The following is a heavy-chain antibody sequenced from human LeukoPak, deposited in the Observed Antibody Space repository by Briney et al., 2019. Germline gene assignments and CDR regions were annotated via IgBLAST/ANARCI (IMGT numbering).Heavy chain of an antibody. Sequence: GGSLRLSCAASGFTFNNYAMSWVRQAPGKGLEWVSAISGSGDDTYYVDSVEGRFTISRDYSQNTLYLQMRSLRAEDTAIYYCVKAVNGGDGFDFWGQGTMVTVSS. V-gene: IGHV3-23*01. J-gene: IGHJ3*01. CDR1: GFTFNNYA. D-gene: IGHD2-8*01. CDR2: ISGSGDDT. CDR3: VKAVNGGDGFDF.